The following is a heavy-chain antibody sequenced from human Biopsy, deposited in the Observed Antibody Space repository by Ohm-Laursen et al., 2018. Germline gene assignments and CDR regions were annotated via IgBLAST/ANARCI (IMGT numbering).Heavy chain of an antibody. J-gene: IGHJ6*02. V-gene: IGHV4-59*01. CDR2: IYYSGST. Sequence: GTLSLTWTVSGGSISSYYWNWIRQPPGKGLEWIGYIYYSGSTNYNPSLKSRVTISVDTSKNQFSLRLNSVTAADTAVYYCARATNSTGRPYYYFYGMDVWGQGTTVTVSS. CDR3: ARATNSTGRPYYYFYGMDV. D-gene: IGHD2/OR15-2a*01. CDR1: GGSISSYY.